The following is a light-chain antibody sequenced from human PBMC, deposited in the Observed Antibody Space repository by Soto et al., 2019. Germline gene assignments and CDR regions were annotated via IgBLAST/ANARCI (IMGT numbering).Light chain of an antibody. CDR1: QGISNW. CDR2: HAS. V-gene: IGKV1-5*01. J-gene: IGKJ1*01. CDR3: QQYNSYS. Sequence: DIQMTQSPSSLSASVGYRVTTTCLASQGISNWLAWYQQKPGTAPKVLIYHASNLQSGVPSRFSGSGSGTEFTLTISSLQPDDFATYYCQQYNSYSFGQGTKVDIK.